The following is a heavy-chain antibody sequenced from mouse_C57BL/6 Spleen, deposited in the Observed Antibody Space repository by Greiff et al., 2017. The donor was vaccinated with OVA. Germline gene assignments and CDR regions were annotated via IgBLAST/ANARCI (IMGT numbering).Heavy chain of an antibody. J-gene: IGHJ1*03. CDR2: IYPGSGST. Sequence: QVQLQQPGAELVKPGASVKMSCKASGYTFTSYWITWVKQRPGQGLEWIGDIYPGSGSTNYNEKFKSKATLTVDTSSSTAYMQRSSLTSEDSAVYYCAAPLYYGSSYWYFDVWGTGTTVTVSS. D-gene: IGHD1-1*01. CDR1: GYTFTSYW. CDR3: AAPLYYGSSYWYFDV. V-gene: IGHV1-55*01.